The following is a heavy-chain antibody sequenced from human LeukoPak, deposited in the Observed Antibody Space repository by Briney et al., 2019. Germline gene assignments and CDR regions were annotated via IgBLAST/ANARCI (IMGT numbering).Heavy chain of an antibody. D-gene: IGHD6-13*01. V-gene: IGHV4-38-2*02. CDR3: ARAYSSSWYWNWFDP. Sequence: PSETLSLTCTVSGYSISSGYYWGWIRQAPGKGLEWIGSIYNSGSTYYNPSLKSRVAISVDMSKNQFSLKMSSVTAADTAVYYCARAYSSSWYWNWFDPWGQGTLVTVSS. CDR2: IYNSGST. J-gene: IGHJ5*02. CDR1: GYSISSGYY.